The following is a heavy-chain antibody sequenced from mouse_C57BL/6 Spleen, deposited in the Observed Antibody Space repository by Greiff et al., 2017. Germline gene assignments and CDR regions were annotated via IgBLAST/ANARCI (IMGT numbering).Heavy chain of an antibody. Sequence: VQLQQPGAELVMPGASVKLSCKASGYTFTSYWMHWVKQRPGQGLEWIGELDPSDSYTNYNQKFKGKSTLTVDKSSSTAYMQHSSLTSEDSAVYYCARSYYYGSRGWDYAMDYWGQGTSVTVAS. CDR2: LDPSDSYT. V-gene: IGHV1-69*01. D-gene: IGHD1-1*01. CDR1: GYTFTSYW. J-gene: IGHJ4*01. CDR3: ARSYYYGSRGWDYAMDY.